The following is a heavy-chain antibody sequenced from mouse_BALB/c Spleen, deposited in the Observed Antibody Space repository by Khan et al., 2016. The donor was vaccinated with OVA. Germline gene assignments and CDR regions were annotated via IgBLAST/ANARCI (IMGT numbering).Heavy chain of an antibody. Sequence: VQLQQSGPGLVAPSQSLSITCTISGFSLTNYGVHWVRQPPGKGLEWLVVIWSDGSTTYNSALKSSLSISKDNSKSQVFLKMKSLQTDDTAMYYCARQPYYHYYVMDYWGQGTSVTVSS. J-gene: IGHJ4*01. CDR1: GFSLTNYG. CDR2: IWSDGST. V-gene: IGHV2-6-1*01. CDR3: ARQPYYHYYVMDY. D-gene: IGHD2-10*01.